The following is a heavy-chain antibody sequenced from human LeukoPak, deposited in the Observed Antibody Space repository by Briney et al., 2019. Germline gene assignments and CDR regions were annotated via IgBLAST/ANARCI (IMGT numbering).Heavy chain of an antibody. CDR3: AKDYYYDSSGFTEDYFDY. CDR1: GFTFSSYG. Sequence: GGSLRLSCAASGFTFSSYGMHWVRQAPGKGLEWVAFIRYDGSNKYYADSVKGRFTISRDNSKNTLYLQMNSLRAEDTAVYYCAKDYYYDSSGFTEDYFDYRGQGTLVTVSS. CDR2: IRYDGSNK. V-gene: IGHV3-30*02. D-gene: IGHD3-22*01. J-gene: IGHJ4*02.